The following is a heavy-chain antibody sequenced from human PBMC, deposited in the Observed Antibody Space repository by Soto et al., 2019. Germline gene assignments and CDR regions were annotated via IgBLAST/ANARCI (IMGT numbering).Heavy chain of an antibody. CDR1: GGSLSSSDCY. Sequence: SETPSLTCPVAGGSLSSSDCYWGWLRQTPGKGLEFIGSMYYSGTTYYNPSLKSRVTISVDTSKNQFTLKLISVTAADTAVYYCAVVDSTGNWFDPWGEGALVTVSS. D-gene: IGHD6-25*01. CDR2: MYYSGTT. CDR3: AVVDSTGNWFDP. V-gene: IGHV4-39*05. J-gene: IGHJ5*02.